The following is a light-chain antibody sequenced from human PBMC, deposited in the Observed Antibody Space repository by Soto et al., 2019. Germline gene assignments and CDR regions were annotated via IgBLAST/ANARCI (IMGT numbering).Light chain of an antibody. V-gene: IGKV3-11*01. J-gene: IGKJ4*01. CDR3: QQRASGPPT. CDR1: QSVSSY. Sequence: ETVLTQSPATLSLSPGERATLSCRASQSVSSYLAWYQQKPGQAPRLLIYGASNRATGIPARFSGSGSGTDFALSISSLEPEDFAVYYCQQRASGPPTFGGGTKVDIK. CDR2: GAS.